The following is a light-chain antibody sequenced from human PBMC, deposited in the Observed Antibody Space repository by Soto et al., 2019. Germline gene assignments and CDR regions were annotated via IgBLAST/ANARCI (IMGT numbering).Light chain of an antibody. CDR2: GAS. CDR1: QSVNNNY. V-gene: IGKV3-20*01. Sequence: EIVLTQSPGTLSLSPGERATLSCRASQSVNNNYLAWHQQKPGQAPRLLILGASSRATGIPDRFSGSGSGTDFSLTISRLEPEDFAVYYCQQYGSSPPITFGQGTRLEIK. CDR3: QQYGSSPPIT. J-gene: IGKJ5*01.